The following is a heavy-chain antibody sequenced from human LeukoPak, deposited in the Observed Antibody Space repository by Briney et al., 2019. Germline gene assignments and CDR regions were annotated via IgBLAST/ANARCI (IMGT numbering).Heavy chain of an antibody. V-gene: IGHV3-23*01. CDR1: GFIFGSYA. CDR3: AKGWMFGDLINS. Sequence: PGRSLRLSCAASGFIFGSYAMSWVRQAPGKGLEWVSSINDNGGSTYYADSGKGRFTISRDNPKNTMYLQMSSLRAEDTAIYYCAKGWMFGDLINSWGQGTLVTVSS. J-gene: IGHJ4*02. D-gene: IGHD3-10*02. CDR2: INDNGGST.